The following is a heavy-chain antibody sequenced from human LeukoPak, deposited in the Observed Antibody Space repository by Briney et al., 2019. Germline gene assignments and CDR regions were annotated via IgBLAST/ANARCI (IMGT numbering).Heavy chain of an antibody. J-gene: IGHJ6*02. Sequence: PGGSLRLSCAASGFTFSTYSMNWVRQAPGKGLEWLSHISSTSDNINYADSVKGRFTISRDNAKNSLFLQMNSLRAEDTAVYYCAREYIHVYRTGLWNYGMDVWGQGNTVTDSS. D-gene: IGHD6-19*01. CDR1: GFTFSTYS. V-gene: IGHV3-48*04. CDR2: ISSTSDNI. CDR3: AREYIHVYRTGLWNYGMDV.